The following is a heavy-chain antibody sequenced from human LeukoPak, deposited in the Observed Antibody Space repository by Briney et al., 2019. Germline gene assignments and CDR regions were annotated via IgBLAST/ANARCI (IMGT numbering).Heavy chain of an antibody. J-gene: IGHJ5*02. D-gene: IGHD4-17*01. CDR1: GGSISPYY. CDR3: ARGGTTVTPGLLWFDP. Sequence: PSETLSLTCTVSGGSISPYYWSWIRQPPGKGLEWIGYICYLGTTNYNPSLQSRVIISVDTSKNQFSLKLSSVTAADTAVYYCARGGTTVTPGLLWFDPWGQGTLVTVSS. V-gene: IGHV4-59*01. CDR2: ICYLGTT.